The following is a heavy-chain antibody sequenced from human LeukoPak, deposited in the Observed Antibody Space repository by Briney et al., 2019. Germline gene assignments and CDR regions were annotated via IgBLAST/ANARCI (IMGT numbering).Heavy chain of an antibody. CDR3: ARDRTYYDFWSGYPSYYYYYMDV. J-gene: IGHJ6*03. CDR1: GGTFSSYA. Sequence: GASVKVSCKASGGTFSSYAISWVRQAPGQGLEWMGGIIPIFGTANYAQKFQGRVTITADESTSTAYMELSSLRSEDTAVYYCARDRTYYDFWSGYPSYYYYYMDVWGKGTTVTVSS. CDR2: IIPIFGTA. D-gene: IGHD3-3*01. V-gene: IGHV1-69*13.